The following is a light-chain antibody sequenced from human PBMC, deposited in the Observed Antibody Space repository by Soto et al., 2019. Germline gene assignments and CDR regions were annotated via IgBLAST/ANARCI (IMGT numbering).Light chain of an antibody. CDR3: KQYNSALWT. Sequence: DIQMTQSPSSLSASVGDRVTITCRASQGISNYLAWYQQKPGKVPQLLIYSASVLQSGVPSRFSGSGSETAFNLKISRLQPEDVANYSCKQYNSALWTFGQGTKVEIK. CDR1: QGISNY. CDR2: SAS. J-gene: IGKJ1*01. V-gene: IGKV1-27*01.